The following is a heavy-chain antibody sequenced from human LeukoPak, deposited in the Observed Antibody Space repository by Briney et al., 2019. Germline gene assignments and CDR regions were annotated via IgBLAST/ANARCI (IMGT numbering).Heavy chain of an antibody. D-gene: IGHD5-24*01. V-gene: IGHV4-59*08. CDR3: ARHVET. CDR2: IYSSGST. J-gene: IGHJ5*02. CDR1: GGSISNYY. Sequence: SETLSLTCTVSGGSISNYYWSWIRQPPGKGLEWIGYIYSSGSTNYNPSLKSRVTISVDTSKNQFSLKLSSVTAADTAVYYCARHVETWGQGTLVTVSS.